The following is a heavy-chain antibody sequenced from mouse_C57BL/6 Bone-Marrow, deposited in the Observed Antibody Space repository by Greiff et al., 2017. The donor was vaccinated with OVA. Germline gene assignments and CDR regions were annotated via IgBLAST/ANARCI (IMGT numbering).Heavy chain of an antibody. CDR2: INSDGGST. V-gene: IGHV5-2*01. Sequence: EVHLVESGGGLVQPGESLKLSCESNEYEFPSHDMSWVRKTPEKRLELVAAINSDGGSTYYPDTMERRFIISRDNTKKTLYLQMSSLRSEDTALYYCARHHDYGRRDYAMDYWGQGTSVTVSS. CDR1: EYEFPSHD. J-gene: IGHJ4*01. CDR3: ARHHDYGRRDYAMDY. D-gene: IGHD1-1*01.